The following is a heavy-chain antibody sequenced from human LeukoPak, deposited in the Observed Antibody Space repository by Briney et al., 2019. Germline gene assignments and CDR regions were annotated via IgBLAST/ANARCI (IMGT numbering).Heavy chain of an antibody. CDR1: GGTFSSYA. V-gene: IGHV1-69*13. Sequence: SVKVSCKASGGTFSSYAISWVRQAPGQGLEWMGGIIPIFGTANYAQKFQGRVTITADESTSTAYMELSSLRSEDTAVYYCARAYDFWSGYYFIVFGYWGQGTLVTVSS. CDR2: IIPIFGTA. D-gene: IGHD3-3*01. CDR3: ARAYDFWSGYYFIVFGY. J-gene: IGHJ4*02.